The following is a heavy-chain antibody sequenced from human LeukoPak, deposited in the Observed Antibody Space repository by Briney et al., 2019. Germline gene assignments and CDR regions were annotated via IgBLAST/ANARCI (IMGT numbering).Heavy chain of an antibody. CDR1: ADTFTGYH. CDR3: ARGVTAAADTFDP. CDR2: IIPILGIA. J-gene: IGHJ5*02. D-gene: IGHD6-13*01. Sequence: GASVKVSCETSADTFTGYHMHWVRQAPGQGLEWMGRIIPILGIANYAQKFQGRVTITADKSTSTAYMELSSLRSEDTAVYYCARGVTAAADTFDPWGQGTLVTVSS. V-gene: IGHV1-69*04.